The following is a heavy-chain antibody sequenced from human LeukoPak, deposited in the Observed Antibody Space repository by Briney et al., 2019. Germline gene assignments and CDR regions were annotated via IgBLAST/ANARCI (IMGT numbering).Heavy chain of an antibody. CDR2: IWYDGSNK. CDR1: GFTFSSYG. CDR3: AREWSRNWFDP. Sequence: GGSLRLSCAASGFTFSSYGMHWVRQAPGKGLEWVAVIWYDGSNKYYADSVKGRFTISRDNSKNTLYLQTNSLRAEDTAVYYCAREWSRNWFDPWGQGTLVTVSS. V-gene: IGHV3-33*01. D-gene: IGHD2-15*01. J-gene: IGHJ5*02.